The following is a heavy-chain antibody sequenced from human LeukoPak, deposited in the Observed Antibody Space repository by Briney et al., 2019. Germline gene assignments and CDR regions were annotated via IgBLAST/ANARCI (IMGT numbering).Heavy chain of an antibody. CDR3: ARVRRYCSSTSCYTWDY. CDR1: GFTFSSYS. Sequence: PGGSLRLSCAASGFTFSSYSMNWVRQAPGKGLEWVSSISSSSSYIYYADSVKGRFTISRDNAKNSLYLQMNSLRAEDMAVYYCARVRRYCSSTSCYTWDYWGQGTLVTVSS. D-gene: IGHD2-2*02. V-gene: IGHV3-21*01. CDR2: ISSSSSYI. J-gene: IGHJ4*02.